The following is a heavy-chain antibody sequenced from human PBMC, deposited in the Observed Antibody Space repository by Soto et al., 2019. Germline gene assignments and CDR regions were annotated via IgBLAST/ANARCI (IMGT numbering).Heavy chain of an antibody. J-gene: IGHJ6*02. CDR3: AKDSIDKWPGYYYYGMDV. V-gene: IGHV3-30*18. CDR2: ISYDGSNK. D-gene: IGHD5-12*01. CDR1: GFTFSSYG. Sequence: QVQLVESGGGVVQPGRSLRLSCAASGFTFSSYGMHWVRQAPGKGLEWVAVISYDGSNKYYADSVKGRFTISRDNSKNTLYLQMNSLRAEDTAVYYCAKDSIDKWPGYYYYGMDVWGQGTTVTVSS.